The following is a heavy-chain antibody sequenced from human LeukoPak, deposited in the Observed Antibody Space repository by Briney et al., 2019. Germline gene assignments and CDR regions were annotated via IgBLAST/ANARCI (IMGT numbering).Heavy chain of an antibody. V-gene: IGHV3-30*18. CDR3: AKAFYYDSSGPYPGFDY. J-gene: IGHJ4*02. Sequence: GRSLRLSCAASGFTFSSYGMHWVRQAPGKGLEWVAVISYDGGNKYYADSVKGRFTISRDNSKNTLYLQMNSLRAEDTAVYYCAKAFYYDSSGPYPGFDYWGQGTLVTVSS. CDR2: ISYDGGNK. D-gene: IGHD3-22*01. CDR1: GFTFSSYG.